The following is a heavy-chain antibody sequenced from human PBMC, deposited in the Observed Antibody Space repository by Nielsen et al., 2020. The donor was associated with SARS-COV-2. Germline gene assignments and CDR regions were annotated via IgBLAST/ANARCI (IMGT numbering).Heavy chain of an antibody. Sequence: GSLRLSCAVYGGSFSGYYWSWIRQPPGKGLEWIGEINHSGSTNYNPSLKSRVTISVDTSKNQFSLKLSSVTAADTAVYYCASAGRYAIHWFDPWGQGTLVTVSS. CDR3: ASAGRYAIHWFDP. CDR1: GGSFSGYY. J-gene: IGHJ5*02. D-gene: IGHD2-8*01. V-gene: IGHV4-34*01. CDR2: INHSGST.